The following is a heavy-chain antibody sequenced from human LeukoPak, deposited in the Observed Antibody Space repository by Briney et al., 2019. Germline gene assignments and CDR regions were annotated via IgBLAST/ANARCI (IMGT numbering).Heavy chain of an antibody. D-gene: IGHD6-19*01. J-gene: IGHJ4*02. Sequence: GGSLRLSCAASGFTFDDYAMHWVRQAPGKGLVWVSRISSDESITSYADSVKGRFTISRDNAKSTLFLQMNGLRAEDTAVYYCARVSLSSGCLSNWGQGTLVTVSS. CDR1: GFTFDDYA. CDR2: ISSDESIT. V-gene: IGHV3-74*01. CDR3: ARVSLSSGCLSN.